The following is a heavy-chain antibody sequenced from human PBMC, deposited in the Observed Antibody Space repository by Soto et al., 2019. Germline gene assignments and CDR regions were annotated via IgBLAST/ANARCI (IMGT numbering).Heavy chain of an antibody. CDR3: ARSIGSGGVIGGFDY. Sequence: QVQLVQSGPEVKKPGSAVKVSCKASGGTFKMYAMNWVRQAPGQGLEWIGGTIPALDKTNFAQKFQGRLTITVDESTGTAYMDLSSLRSDDTAVYYCARSIGSGGVIGGFDYWGQGTLVTVSS. CDR2: TIPALDKT. J-gene: IGHJ4*02. D-gene: IGHD3-16*02. CDR1: GGTFKMYA. V-gene: IGHV1-69*01.